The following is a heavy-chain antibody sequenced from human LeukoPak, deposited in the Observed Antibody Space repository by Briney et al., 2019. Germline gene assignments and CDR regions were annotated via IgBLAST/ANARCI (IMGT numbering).Heavy chain of an antibody. D-gene: IGHD5-24*01. V-gene: IGHV3-7*01. Sequence: PGGSLRLSCVASGFTFSSYWMTWVRQAPGKGLEWVANMRQDGNEKYYVDSVRGRFTISRDNAKNSLYLQMNSLRAEDTAVYYCAREDYGMATTTDYWGQGTLVTVSS. CDR3: AREDYGMATTTDY. CDR2: MRQDGNEK. CDR1: GFTFSSYW. J-gene: IGHJ4*02.